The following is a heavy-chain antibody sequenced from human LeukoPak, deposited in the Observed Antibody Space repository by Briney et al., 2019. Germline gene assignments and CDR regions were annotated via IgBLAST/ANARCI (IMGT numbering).Heavy chain of an antibody. J-gene: IGHJ4*02. V-gene: IGHV3-23*01. CDR1: GFTFSTFA. Sequence: PGGSLRLSCAASGFTFSTFAMSWGRQAPGKGLEWVSTITRSGAAKYYADSVKGRFTISRDNSKNTLYLQMDSLSAEDTALYYCAKDHPSCGGRDCXLFDXXGQXXXVT. CDR3: AKDHPSCGGRDCXLFDX. D-gene: IGHD2-21*01. CDR2: ITRSGAAK.